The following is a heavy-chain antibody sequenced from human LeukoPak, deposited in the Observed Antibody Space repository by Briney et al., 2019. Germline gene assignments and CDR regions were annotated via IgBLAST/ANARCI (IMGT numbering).Heavy chain of an antibody. CDR1: GDTFTGYY. Sequence: ASVKVSCKASGDTFTGYYMHCVRQAPGQGLECMGWINPNSGGTNNAQKFQGRVTMTRDTSISTAYMELSTLRSDDTAVYYCARGSAEKDYDSSGFDHWGQGTLVAVSS. V-gene: IGHV1-2*02. CDR2: INPNSGGT. D-gene: IGHD3-22*01. CDR3: ARGSAEKDYDSSGFDH. J-gene: IGHJ4*02.